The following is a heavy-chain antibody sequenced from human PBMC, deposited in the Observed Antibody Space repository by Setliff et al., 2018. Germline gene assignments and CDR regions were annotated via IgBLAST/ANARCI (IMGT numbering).Heavy chain of an antibody. CDR3: ARGRNVAARLLDS. Sequence: SETLSLTCTVSDGSLSTYYWSWIRQPPGKGLEFIGYVYYSGTANYSPSLRSRLTISVDTSKNQFSLKVNSVTAADTAVYYCARGRNVAARLLDSWGQGILVTVSS. V-gene: IGHV4-59*12. D-gene: IGHD6-6*01. J-gene: IGHJ4*02. CDR2: VYYSGTA. CDR1: DGSLSTYY.